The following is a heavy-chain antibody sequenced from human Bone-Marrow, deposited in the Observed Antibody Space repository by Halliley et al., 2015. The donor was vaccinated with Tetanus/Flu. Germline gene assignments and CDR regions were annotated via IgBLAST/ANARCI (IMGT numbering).Heavy chain of an antibody. D-gene: IGHD3-10*01. CDR3: ASQEVQYYYGMDV. CDR1: GYSFSSYW. J-gene: IGHJ6*02. V-gene: IGHV5-10-1*01. Sequence: EVQLVQSGAELKKPGESLRISCKASGYSFSSYWINWVRQMPGKGLEWMGRIDPSDSYTNYRPSFQGHVTISADNSTTTAYLQWSSLKASDTAIYYCASQEVQYYYGMDVWGQGTTVTVSS. CDR2: IDPSDSYT.